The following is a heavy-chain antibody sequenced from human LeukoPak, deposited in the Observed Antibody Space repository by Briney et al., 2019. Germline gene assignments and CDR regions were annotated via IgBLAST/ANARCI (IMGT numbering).Heavy chain of an antibody. Sequence: GGSLRLSCAASGITFSSYGMSWVRQAPGKGLEWVSSISSTGGTTYYADSVKGRFTISRDNAKNSLYLQMNSLRAEDTAVYYCARDHVVTRDYFDYWGQGTLVTVSS. CDR2: ISSTGGTT. J-gene: IGHJ4*02. D-gene: IGHD3-22*01. V-gene: IGHV3-21*01. CDR1: GITFSSYG. CDR3: ARDHVVTRDYFDY.